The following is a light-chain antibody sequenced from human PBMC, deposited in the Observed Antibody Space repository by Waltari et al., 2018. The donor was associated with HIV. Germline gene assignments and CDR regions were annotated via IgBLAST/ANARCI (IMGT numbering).Light chain of an antibody. CDR1: SSDCGAYTY. J-gene: IGLJ2*01. Sequence: QSALPHPPSASGSPGQSVTLSFTGTSSDCGAYTYVSWYQQHPGKAPKLRISELSKRPSGVPDRFSGSKSGNTASLTVSGLQAEDEADYYCSSYAGSNNFGVFGGGTKLTVL. CDR2: ELS. CDR3: SSYAGSNNFGV. V-gene: IGLV2-8*01.